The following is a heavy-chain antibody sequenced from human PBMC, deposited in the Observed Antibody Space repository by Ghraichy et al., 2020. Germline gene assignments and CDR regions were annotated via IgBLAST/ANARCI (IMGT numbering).Heavy chain of an antibody. D-gene: IGHD2-15*01. CDR1: GYTFTIYA. CDR3: ARLFCSGGACYRGIDY. J-gene: IGHJ4*02. V-gene: IGHV1-3*01. CDR2: INAANGNT. Sequence: ASVKVSCKASGYTFTIYAIHWVRQAPGQRLEWMGWINAANGNTKYSQKFQGRVTITRDTSASTAYMELSSLRSEDTAVYYCARLFCSGGACYRGIDYWGQGTWSPSPQ.